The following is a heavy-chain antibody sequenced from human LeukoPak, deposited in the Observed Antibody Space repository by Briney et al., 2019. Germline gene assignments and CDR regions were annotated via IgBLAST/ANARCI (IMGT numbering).Heavy chain of an antibody. CDR3: GRDVLL. D-gene: IGHD3-16*01. J-gene: IGHJ4*02. Sequence: GGSLRLSCAASGFSVSNNYMNWVRQAPGKGLEWVSLIYSGGTTYYADSVKGRFTVSRDNSKNTLYLQMNSLRAEDTAVYYCGRDVLLWSQGTLVTVSS. CDR1: GFSVSNNY. V-gene: IGHV3-53*01. CDR2: IYSGGTT.